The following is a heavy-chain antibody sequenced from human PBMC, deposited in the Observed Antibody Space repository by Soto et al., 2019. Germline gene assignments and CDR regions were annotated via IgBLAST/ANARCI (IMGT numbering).Heavy chain of an antibody. CDR1: GVSISNYY. Sequence: SETLSLTCTISGVSISNYYWSWIRQPPGKGLEWIGYIYYSGSSIFNPSLKSRVTMSVDTSKNQFSLKMTSVTAADMAVYYCARHGGYDYFDYWGQGTPVTVSS. CDR2: IYYSGSS. J-gene: IGHJ4*02. V-gene: IGHV4-59*08. D-gene: IGHD5-12*01. CDR3: ARHGGYDYFDY.